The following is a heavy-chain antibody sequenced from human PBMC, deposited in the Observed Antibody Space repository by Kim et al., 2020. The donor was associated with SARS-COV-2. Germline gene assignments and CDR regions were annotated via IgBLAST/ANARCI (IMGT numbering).Heavy chain of an antibody. V-gene: IGHV3-74*01. J-gene: IGHJ1*01. CDR2: ITSDGNSA. Sequence: GESLRLSCAGSGFIFSSYWMHWVRQAPGKGLVWVSRITSDGNSATYADSVKGRFTISRDNAKNTLYLQMDSLRADDTAVYYCVRVLLGAGGYFQYWGQGAPVSVSS. CDR3: VRVLLGAGGYFQY. D-gene: IGHD1-26*01. CDR1: GFIFSSYW.